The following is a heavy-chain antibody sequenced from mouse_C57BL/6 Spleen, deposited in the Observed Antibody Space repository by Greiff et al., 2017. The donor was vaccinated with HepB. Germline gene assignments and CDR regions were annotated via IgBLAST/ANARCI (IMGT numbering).Heavy chain of an antibody. Sequence: EVKVEESGGGLVQPGGSMKLSCVASGFTFSNYWMNWVRQSPEKGLEWVAQIRLKSDNYATHYAESVKGRFTISRDDSKSSVYLQMNNLRAEDTGIYYCSVPYDYLMDDWGQGTSVTVSS. CDR3: SVPYDYLMDD. D-gene: IGHD2-4*01. CDR1: GFTFSNYW. CDR2: IRLKSDNYAT. J-gene: IGHJ4*01. V-gene: IGHV6-3*01.